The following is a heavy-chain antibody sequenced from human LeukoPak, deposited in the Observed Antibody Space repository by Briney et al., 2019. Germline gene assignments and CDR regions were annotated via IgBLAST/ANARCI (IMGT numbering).Heavy chain of an antibody. J-gene: IGHJ5*02. Sequence: GGSLRLSCAASGFIFSEYYMSCIRQAPGKGLEWVSCISSGSSYTNYTDSVKGRFTIPRDNAKRSLYLQMNSLTAEDTAVYYCARSGGTYGWFDPWGQGTLVTVSS. D-gene: IGHD1-26*01. CDR3: ARSGGTYGWFDP. CDR1: GFIFSEYY. CDR2: ISSGSSYT. V-gene: IGHV3-11*03.